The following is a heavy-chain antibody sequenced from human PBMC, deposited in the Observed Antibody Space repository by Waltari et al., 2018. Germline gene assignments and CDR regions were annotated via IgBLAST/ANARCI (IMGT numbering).Heavy chain of an antibody. CDR2: IHYSGSS. J-gene: IGHJ6*03. CDR3: ARADTSTSYFYYYMDV. CDR1: GRSPSPYY. V-gene: IGHV4-59*01. D-gene: IGHD1-26*01. Sequence: QVQLQESGPGLVKPSETLSLTCPVSGRSPSPYYWSWVRQSPGKGLEWIGYIHYSGSSVYNPSLRSRVAISLDTPNNQFSLRLRSVTAADAAIYYCARADTSTSYFYYYMDVWGKGTTVTVSS.